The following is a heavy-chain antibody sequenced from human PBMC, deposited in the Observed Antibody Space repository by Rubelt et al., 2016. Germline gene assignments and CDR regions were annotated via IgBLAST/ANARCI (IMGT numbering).Heavy chain of an antibody. V-gene: IGHV5-51*01. CDR1: GYSCTSYW. J-gene: IGHJ3*02. Sequence: EVQLVQSGAEVKKPGESLKISCKGSGYSCTSYWIGWVRQMPGKGLEWMGIIYPGASDTRYSPSFQGQVTISADKSNSTAYLQLSSLKASDTAMYYCARHQDYDDSSGTDAFDIWGQGTMVTVSS. CDR3: ARHQDYDDSSGTDAFDI. D-gene: IGHD3-22*01. CDR2: IYPGASDT.